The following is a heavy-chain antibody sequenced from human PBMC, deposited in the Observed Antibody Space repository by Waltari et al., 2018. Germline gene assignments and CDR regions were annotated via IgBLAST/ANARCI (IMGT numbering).Heavy chain of an antibody. CDR2: MYSGGST. V-gene: IGHV3-66*02. CDR3: ARGGNPYYFDY. D-gene: IGHD3-16*01. CDR1: GFTVSNNY. J-gene: IGHJ4*02. Sequence: EVQLVESGGGLVQPGGSLRLSCAASGFTVSNNYMTWVRQAPGKGLEWVSIMYSGGSTYYADSVKGRFTISRDNSKNTLYLQMNSLRAEDTAVYYCARGGNPYYFDYWGQGTLVTVSS.